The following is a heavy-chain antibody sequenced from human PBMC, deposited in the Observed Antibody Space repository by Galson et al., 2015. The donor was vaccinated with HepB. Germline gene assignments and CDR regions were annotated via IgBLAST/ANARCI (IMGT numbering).Heavy chain of an antibody. CDR1: GYTFTSYY. V-gene: IGHV1-46*01. D-gene: IGHD5-24*01. Sequence: SVKVSCKASGYTFTSYYIHWVRQAPGQGLEWMGKINPNGGSTSYAQKFQGRITMTRDTSTSTVYMEVSSLRSEDTAVYYCARVAHNYGDYPDYWGQGTLVTVSS. CDR3: ARVAHNYGDYPDY. J-gene: IGHJ4*02. CDR2: INPNGGST.